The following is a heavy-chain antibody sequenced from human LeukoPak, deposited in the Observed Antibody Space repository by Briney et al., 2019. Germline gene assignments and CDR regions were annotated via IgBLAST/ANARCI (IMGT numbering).Heavy chain of an antibody. CDR3: ARLGVGARLHLDY. D-gene: IGHD1-26*01. J-gene: IGHJ4*02. CDR1: GGSISSYY. CDR2: IYYSGST. Sequence: KPSETLSLTCTVSGGSISSYYWSWIRQPPGKGLEWIGYIYYSGSTNYNPSLKSRVTISVDTSKNQFSLKLSSVTAADTAVYYCARLGVGARLHLDYWGQGTLVTVSS. V-gene: IGHV4-59*08.